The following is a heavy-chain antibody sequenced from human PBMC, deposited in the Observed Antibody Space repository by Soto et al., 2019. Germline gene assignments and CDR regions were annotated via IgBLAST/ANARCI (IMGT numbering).Heavy chain of an antibody. V-gene: IGHV1-69*01. CDR3: ARERVTIFGVVIMSSGMDV. CDR1: GGTFSSYA. D-gene: IGHD3-3*01. Sequence: QVQLVQSGAEVKKPGSSVKVSCKASGGTFSSYAISWVRQAPGQGLEWMGGIIPIFGTANYAHKFQGRVTITADESTSTAYMELSSLRSEDTAVYYCARERVTIFGVVIMSSGMDVWGQGTTVTVSS. J-gene: IGHJ6*02. CDR2: IIPIFGTA.